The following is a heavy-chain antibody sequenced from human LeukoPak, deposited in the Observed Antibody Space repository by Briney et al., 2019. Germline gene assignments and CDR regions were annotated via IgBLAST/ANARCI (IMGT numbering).Heavy chain of an antibody. CDR1: GGSVTTYH. CDR2: IYYSGSI. D-gene: IGHD4-17*01. Sequence: SETLSLTCTVSGGSVTTYHWGWVRQPPGKGLEWIGYIYYSGSINYNPSLNSRVTISLDTSKNEFSLKLRSVTAADTAVYYCARYPGASGDSYYFDYWGQGTRVTVSS. J-gene: IGHJ4*02. CDR3: ARYPGASGDSYYFDY. V-gene: IGHV4-59*02.